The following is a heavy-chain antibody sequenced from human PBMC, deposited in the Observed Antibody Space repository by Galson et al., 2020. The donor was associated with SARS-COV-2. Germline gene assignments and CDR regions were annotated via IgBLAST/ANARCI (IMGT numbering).Heavy chain of an antibody. CDR3: AGADSGSYNGWFDP. J-gene: IGHJ5*02. Sequence: GGSLRLSCAASGFTVSSNHMNWVRQAPGKGLEWVSVIYSSDSTYYADSVKGRFTISRDNFENTLYLQMNSLIVEDTAVYYCAGADSGSYNGWFDPWGQGTLVTVSS. CDR2: IYSSDST. D-gene: IGHD1-26*01. V-gene: IGHV3-66*01. CDR1: GFTVSSNH.